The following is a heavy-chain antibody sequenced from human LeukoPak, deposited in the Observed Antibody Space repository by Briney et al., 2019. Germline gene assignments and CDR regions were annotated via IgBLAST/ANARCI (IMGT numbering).Heavy chain of an antibody. Sequence: SQTLSLTCAIPGDSVSINSAAWNWIRQSPSRGLEWLGRTYQRSKWYNDYAVSVKSRITINPDISKNQFSLQLNSVTPEDTAVYYCARSPSPYSSGWYFDYWGQGTLVTVSS. J-gene: IGHJ4*02. V-gene: IGHV6-1*01. CDR1: GDSVSINSAA. CDR2: TYQRSKWYN. CDR3: ARSPSPYSSGWYFDY. D-gene: IGHD6-19*01.